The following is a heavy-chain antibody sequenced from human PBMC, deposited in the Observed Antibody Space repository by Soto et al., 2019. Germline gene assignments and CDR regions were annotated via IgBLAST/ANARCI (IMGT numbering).Heavy chain of an antibody. J-gene: IGHJ4*02. CDR1: GVSITTTSYY. V-gene: IGHV4-39*01. Sequence: SETLSLTCTVSGVSITTTSYYWGWIRQPPGKGLEWIGSVYFSGTTYYNPSLKSRVTISVDTSKNHFSLRLSSVTAADTAIYYCARHGSYWGQGALVTVSS. CDR2: VYFSGTT. CDR3: ARHGSY.